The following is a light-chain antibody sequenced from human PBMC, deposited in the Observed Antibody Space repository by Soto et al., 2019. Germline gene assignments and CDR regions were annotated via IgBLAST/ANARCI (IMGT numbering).Light chain of an antibody. Sequence: IQLTQSPSSLSASVGDRVTITCRASQGISSYLAWYQQKPGKAPKLLIYAASTLQNGVPSTFSGSGSGTDFTLTISSLQPEDVATYYCQQLNSYPPSFGGGTKVEIK. J-gene: IGKJ4*01. CDR1: QGISSY. V-gene: IGKV1-9*01. CDR2: AAS. CDR3: QQLNSYPPS.